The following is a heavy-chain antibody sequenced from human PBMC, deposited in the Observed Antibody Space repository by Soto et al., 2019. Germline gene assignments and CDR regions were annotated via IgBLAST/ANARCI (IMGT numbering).Heavy chain of an antibody. D-gene: IGHD3-22*01. CDR3: ARRVYYHSGGPP. CDR2: VNDGGRP. CDR1: GGSFSAYY. Sequence: SETLSLTCAVYGGSFSAYYWSWIRQPPGRGLEWIGEVNDGGRPNYSVSLKSRLTISLDTSKNQFSLKLSSVTAADTAVYYCARRVYYHSGGPPGGKGPLVTVSS. V-gene: IGHV4-34*01. J-gene: IGHJ4*02.